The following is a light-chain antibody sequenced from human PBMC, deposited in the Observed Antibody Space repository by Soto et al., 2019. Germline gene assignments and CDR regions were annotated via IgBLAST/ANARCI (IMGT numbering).Light chain of an antibody. CDR3: EYYGTSIT. J-gene: IGKJ4*01. V-gene: IGKV3-20*01. CDR1: HRVSSY. CDR2: GAS. Sequence: IGMTQSPATVSVSAGERATLSCRASHRVSSYLAWDHQRPGQAPRVLSYGASSRATGIPDRFSGSGSGTDFTLTFSRMEPEDFAVDYCEYYGTSITFGGGTKV.